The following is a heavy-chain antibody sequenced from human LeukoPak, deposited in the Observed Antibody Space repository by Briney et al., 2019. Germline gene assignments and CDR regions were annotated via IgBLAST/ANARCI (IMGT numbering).Heavy chain of an antibody. CDR3: AKERDTAMVTIDY. Sequence: PGGSLRLSCAASGFTFSSYGMHWVRQAPGKGLEWVAFIRYDGSNKYYADCVKGRFTISRDNSKNTLYLQMNSLRAEDTAVYYCAKERDTAMVTIDYWGQGTLVTVSS. D-gene: IGHD5-18*01. CDR2: IRYDGSNK. CDR1: GFTFSSYG. J-gene: IGHJ4*02. V-gene: IGHV3-30*02.